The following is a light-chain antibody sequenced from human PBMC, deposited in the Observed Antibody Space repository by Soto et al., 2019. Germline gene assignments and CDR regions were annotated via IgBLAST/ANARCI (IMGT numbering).Light chain of an antibody. CDR1: NSDIGGYSY. Sequence: QSALTQPASVSGSPGQSITISCTGSNSDIGGYSYVSWYQQHPGKAPKLMIYDVSKRPSGVSYRFSGSKSGNTASLTISGLQAEDEADYYCTSYTSRSTLGVFGGGTKLTVL. J-gene: IGLJ2*01. V-gene: IGLV2-14*03. CDR3: TSYTSRSTLGV. CDR2: DVS.